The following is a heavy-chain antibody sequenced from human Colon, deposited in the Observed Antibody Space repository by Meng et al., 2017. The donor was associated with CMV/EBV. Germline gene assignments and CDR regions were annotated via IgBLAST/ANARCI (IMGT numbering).Heavy chain of an antibody. Sequence: GESLKISCAASGFTFSSYAMHWVRQAPGKGLEWVAVISYDGSNKYYADSVKGRFTISRDNSKNTLYLQMNSLRAEDTAVYYCVCHDFWSGPKYFQHWGQGTLVTVPQ. CDR2: ISYDGSNK. V-gene: IGHV3-30-3*01. CDR1: GFTFSSYA. J-gene: IGHJ1*01. D-gene: IGHD3-3*01. CDR3: VCHDFWSGPKYFQH.